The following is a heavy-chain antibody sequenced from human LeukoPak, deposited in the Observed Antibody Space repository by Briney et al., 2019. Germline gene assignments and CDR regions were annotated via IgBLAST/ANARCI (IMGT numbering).Heavy chain of an antibody. J-gene: IGHJ4*02. D-gene: IGHD2-2*01. Sequence: GESLKISCKGSGYSFTSYWIGWVRQMPGKGLEWMGIIYPGDSDTRYSPSFQGQVTISADKSISTAYLQWSSLKASDTAMYYCARQYSDCSSTSCSAWGYWGQGTLVTVSS. V-gene: IGHV5-51*01. CDR1: GYSFTSYW. CDR3: ARQYSDCSSTSCSAWGY. CDR2: IYPGDSDT.